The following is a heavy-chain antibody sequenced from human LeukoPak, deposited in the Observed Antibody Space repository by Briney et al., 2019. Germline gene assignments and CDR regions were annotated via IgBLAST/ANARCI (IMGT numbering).Heavy chain of an antibody. CDR1: GGTFSSYA. Sequence: SVKVSCKASGGTFSSYAISWVRQAPGQGLEWMGRIIPIFGTANYAQKFQSRVTITTDESTSTAYMELSSLRSEDTAVYYCARNVEMASLDYWGEGTLVTVSS. CDR3: ARNVEMASLDY. CDR2: IIPIFGTA. J-gene: IGHJ4*02. V-gene: IGHV1-69*05. D-gene: IGHD5-24*01.